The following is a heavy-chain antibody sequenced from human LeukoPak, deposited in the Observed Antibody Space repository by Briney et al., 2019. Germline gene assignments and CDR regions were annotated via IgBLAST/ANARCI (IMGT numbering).Heavy chain of an antibody. V-gene: IGHV4-34*01. CDR3: ARVSSGWPDAFDI. CDR2: INHSGST. Sequence: SETLSLTCAVYGGSFSGYYWSWIRHPPGKGLEWIGEINHSGSTNHNPSLKSRVTISVDTSKNQFSLKLSSVTAADTAVYYCARVSSGWPDAFDIWGQGTMVTVSS. D-gene: IGHD6-19*01. J-gene: IGHJ3*02. CDR1: GGSFSGYY.